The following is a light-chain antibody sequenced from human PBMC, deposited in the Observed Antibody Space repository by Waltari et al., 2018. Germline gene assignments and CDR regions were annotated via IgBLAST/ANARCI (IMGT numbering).Light chain of an antibody. Sequence: EIVLTQSPATLSLSPGETATLSCRASQSVGTYLAWYQQKPGQAPRLLIYDASNRATGIPARFRGSGSGTDFTLTISSLEPEDFALYYCQQRSNWTPHTFGQGARLEI. V-gene: IGKV3-11*01. J-gene: IGKJ2*01. CDR1: QSVGTY. CDR3: QQRSNWTPHT. CDR2: DAS.